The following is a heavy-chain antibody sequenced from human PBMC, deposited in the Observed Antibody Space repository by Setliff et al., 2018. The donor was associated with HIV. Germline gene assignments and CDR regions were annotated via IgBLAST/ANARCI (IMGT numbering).Heavy chain of an antibody. D-gene: IGHD3-10*02. CDR1: GGTFSTYA. CDR2: IIPIFGSP. V-gene: IGHV1-69*05. Sequence: GASVKVSCKASGGTFSTYAISWVRQAPGQGLEWMGGIIPIFGSPNYAQKFQGRVTFTTDTSTSTAYMELSRLRSDDTAVYYCARVSMLNWFDPWGQGTQVTVSS. CDR3: ARVSMLNWFDP. J-gene: IGHJ5*02.